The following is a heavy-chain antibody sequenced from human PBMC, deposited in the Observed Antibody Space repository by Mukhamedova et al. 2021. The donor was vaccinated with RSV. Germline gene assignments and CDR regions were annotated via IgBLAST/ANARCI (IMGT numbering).Heavy chain of an antibody. CDR2: INPNTGGT. J-gene: IGHJ4*02. CDR3: SRVYGDYKSNNFDY. V-gene: IGHV1-2*06. Sequence: GLEWMGRINPNTGGTNYAQEFQGRVTMTRDTSISTAYMELNILRSDDTAVYYCSRVYGDYKSNNFDYWGQGTLVTVSS. D-gene: IGHD4-17*01.